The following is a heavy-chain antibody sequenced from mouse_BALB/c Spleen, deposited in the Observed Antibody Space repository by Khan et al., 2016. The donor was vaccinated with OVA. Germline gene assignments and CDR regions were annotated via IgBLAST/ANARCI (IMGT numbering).Heavy chain of an antibody. CDR3: ARGGSSGPAWFAY. J-gene: IGHJ3*01. V-gene: IGHV3-6*02. CDR1: GCSITSGYF. D-gene: IGHD3-1*01. Sequence: EVQLQESGPGLVKPSQSLSLTCSVTGCSITSGYFWNWIRQFPGNTLEWLGYIRYDGDSNYNPSLKNRISITRDSSKNQFFLKLNSVPPEDTATYYCARGGSSGPAWFAYWGQGTLVTVSA. CDR2: IRYDGDS.